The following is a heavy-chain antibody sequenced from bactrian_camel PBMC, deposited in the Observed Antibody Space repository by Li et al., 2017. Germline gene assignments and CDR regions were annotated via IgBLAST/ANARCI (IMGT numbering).Heavy chain of an antibody. CDR2: IDLAGRT. V-gene: IGHV3S9*01. J-gene: IGHJ2*01. CDR1: GYTYSGCC. CDR3: AAARYCSENGGTLSFLRYLDI. D-gene: IGHD2*01. Sequence: HVQLVESEGGSVQAGGSLRLSCVASGYTYSGCCMAWFRRAPGKEREGVAFIDLAGRTKYTESVKGRSTIYQDNAENTVHLQMNSLTPEDTAMYYCAAARYCSENGGTLSFLRYLDIWGHGTQVTVS.